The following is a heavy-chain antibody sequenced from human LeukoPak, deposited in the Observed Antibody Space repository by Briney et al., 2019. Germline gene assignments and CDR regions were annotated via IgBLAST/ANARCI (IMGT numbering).Heavy chain of an antibody. D-gene: IGHD2-2*01. CDR1: GDSVSSNSAT. CDR3: ARRLTQYDCFDP. J-gene: IGHJ5*02. V-gene: IGHV6-1*01. CDR2: TYYRSTWYN. Sequence: SQTLSLTCAISGDSVSSNSATWNWIRQSPSRGLEWLGRTYYRSTWYNDYAVSVRGRITVNPDTSKNQFSLHLNSVTPEDTAVYYCARRLTQYDCFDPWGQGILVTVSS.